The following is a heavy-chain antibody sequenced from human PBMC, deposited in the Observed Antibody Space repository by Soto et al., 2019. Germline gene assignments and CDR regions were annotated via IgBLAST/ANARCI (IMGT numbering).Heavy chain of an antibody. J-gene: IGHJ6*02. V-gene: IGHV1-8*01. D-gene: IGHD6-13*01. CDR1: GYTFTSYD. CDR3: ARGSRGIAAAGTRDYYYDYGMDV. Sequence: ASVKVSCKASGYTFTSYDINWVRQATGQGLEWMGWMNPNSGNTGYAQKFQGRVTMTRNTSISTAYMELSSLRSEDTAVHYCARGSRGIAAAGTRDYYYDYGMDVWRQGRTAPVSS. CDR2: MNPNSGNT.